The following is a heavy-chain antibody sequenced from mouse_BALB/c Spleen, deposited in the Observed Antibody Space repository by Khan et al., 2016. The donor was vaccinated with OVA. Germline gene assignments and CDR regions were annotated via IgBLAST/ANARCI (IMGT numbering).Heavy chain of an antibody. V-gene: IGHV1-39*01. CDR1: GYSFTGYN. CDR3: ARRGGSGGGVDY. J-gene: IGHJ2*01. Sequence: VQLQQSGPELEKPGASVKISCKASGYSFTGYNMNWVKQSNGKSLEWIGNIDPYYGCTSYNQKFKGKATLTVDKSSSTAYMQLRGLTAEDAAVDYCARRGGSGGGVDYWGQGTTLTVSS. CDR2: IDPYYGCT.